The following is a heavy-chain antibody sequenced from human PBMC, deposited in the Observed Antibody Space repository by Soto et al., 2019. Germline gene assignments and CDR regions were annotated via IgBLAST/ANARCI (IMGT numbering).Heavy chain of an antibody. Sequence: QVQLVESGGGVVQPGRSLRLSCAASGFTFSTYFMHWVRQAPGKGLEWVAVIWYDGTKKYHTESVKGRFTISRDNSKNTVYLQMNSLRVEDTAVYHCARESSSSWETFYGMDVWGQGTTVTVSS. V-gene: IGHV3-33*01. CDR2: IWYDGTKK. J-gene: IGHJ6*02. D-gene: IGHD1-26*01. CDR3: ARESSSSWETFYGMDV. CDR1: GFTFSTYF.